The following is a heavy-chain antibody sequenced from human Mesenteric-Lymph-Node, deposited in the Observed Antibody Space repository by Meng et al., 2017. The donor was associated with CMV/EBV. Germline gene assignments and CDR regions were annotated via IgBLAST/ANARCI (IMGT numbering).Heavy chain of an antibody. CDR1: GFTFSSYA. CDR2: IISNGGST. D-gene: IGHD2-21*01. V-gene: IGHV3-64*02. CDR3: ARHNPVLFGAFDI. J-gene: IGHJ3*02. Sequence: LKISCAASGFTFSSYAMNWVRQAPGKGLEYVSAIISNGGSTYYADSVKGRFTISRDNSKNTLYLQMGSLRAEDMAVYYCARHNPVLFGAFDIWGQGTMVTVSS.